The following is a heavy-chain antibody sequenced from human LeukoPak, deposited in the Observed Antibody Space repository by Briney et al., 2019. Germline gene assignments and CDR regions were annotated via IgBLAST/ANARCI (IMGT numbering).Heavy chain of an antibody. V-gene: IGHV3-23*01. Sequence: GGTLRLSCAASGFTFSKHGMNWVCQAPGKGLEWVSGISPSGDITYYADSVKGRFTISRDNSKNTLYLEVISLTAEDTAVYYCAKDDAWLRFGEWSQGTLVTVSS. CDR1: GFTFSKHG. CDR2: ISPSGDIT. D-gene: IGHD3-10*01. J-gene: IGHJ4*02. CDR3: AKDDAWLRFGE.